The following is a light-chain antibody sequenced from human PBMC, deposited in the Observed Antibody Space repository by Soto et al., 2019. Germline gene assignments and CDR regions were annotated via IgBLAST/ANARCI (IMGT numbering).Light chain of an antibody. J-gene: IGKJ4*01. V-gene: IGKV1-5*01. CDR1: QSVSGW. CDR3: QQYNNWPLT. CDR2: DAS. Sequence: DIRMTQSPSTLSSSVGDTGTVTFLASQSVSGWLAWYQQKPGEAPKLLIYDASALPRGVPSRFSGSGSGTEFTLTISSLQSEDFAVYYCQQYNNWPLTFGGGTKVDIK.